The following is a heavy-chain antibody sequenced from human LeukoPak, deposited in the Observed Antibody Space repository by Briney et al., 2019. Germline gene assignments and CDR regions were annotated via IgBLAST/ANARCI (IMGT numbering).Heavy chain of an antibody. D-gene: IGHD3-10*01. V-gene: IGHV1-2*02. CDR1: GYTFTGYY. Sequence: ASVKVSCKASGYTFTGYYMHWVRQAPGQGLEWMGWINPNSGGTNYAQKFQGRVTMTRDTSISTAYMELSRLRSDDTAVYYCARRRKLWFGELSYFDYWGQGTLVTVSS. CDR3: ARRRKLWFGELSYFDY. J-gene: IGHJ4*02. CDR2: INPNSGGT.